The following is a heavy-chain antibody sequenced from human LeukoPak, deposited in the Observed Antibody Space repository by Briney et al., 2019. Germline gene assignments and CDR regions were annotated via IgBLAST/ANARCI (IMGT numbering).Heavy chain of an antibody. V-gene: IGHV3-30*02. D-gene: IGHD4-17*01. CDR1: GFTVSSNY. Sequence: GGSLRLSCAASGFTVSSNYMSWVRQAPGKGLEWVAFIWYDGSNKYYADSVKGRFTISRDNSKNTLYLQMSSLRAEDTAVYYCARDMTTVTIFDYWGQGTLVTVSS. CDR2: IWYDGSNK. CDR3: ARDMTTVTIFDY. J-gene: IGHJ4*02.